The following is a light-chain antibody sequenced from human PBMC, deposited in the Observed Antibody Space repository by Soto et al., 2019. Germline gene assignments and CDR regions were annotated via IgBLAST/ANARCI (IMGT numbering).Light chain of an antibody. CDR3: LQDYNYPLT. V-gene: IGKV1-6*01. CDR1: QGIRND. Sequence: AIQMTQSPSSLSASVGDRVTITCRASQGIRNDLGWYQQKPGKAPKLLIYAASSLQSGVPSRFSGSGSGTDFTLTISSMQPEDFASYYCLQDYNYPLTFGGGTKVAIK. CDR2: AAS. J-gene: IGKJ4*01.